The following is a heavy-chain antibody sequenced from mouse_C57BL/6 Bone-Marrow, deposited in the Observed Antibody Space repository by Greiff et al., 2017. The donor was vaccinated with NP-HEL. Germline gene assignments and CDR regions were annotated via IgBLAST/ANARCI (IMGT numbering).Heavy chain of an antibody. J-gene: IGHJ4*01. V-gene: IGHV1-53*01. CDR3: ARADYGNYPYYAMDY. CDR2: INPSNGGT. CDR1: GYTFTSYW. Sequence: QVQLKQPGTELVKPGASVKLSCKASGYTFTSYWMHWVKQRPGQGLEWIGNINPSNGGTNYNEKFKSKATLTVDKSSSTAYMQRSSLTSEDSAVYYCARADYGNYPYYAMDYWGQGTSVTVSS. D-gene: IGHD2-1*01.